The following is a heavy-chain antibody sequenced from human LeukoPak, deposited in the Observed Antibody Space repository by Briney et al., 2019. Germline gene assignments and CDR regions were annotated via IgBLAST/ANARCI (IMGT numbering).Heavy chain of an antibody. V-gene: IGHV4-39*01. D-gene: IGHD3-22*01. CDR2: IYYSGST. CDR1: GGSISSSSYY. J-gene: IGHJ4*02. CDR3: ARGRTMIVVVITAHFDY. Sequence: SETLSLTCTVSGGSISSSSYYWGWIRQPPGKGLEWLGRIYYSGSTYNNPSLKSRVIISVDTSKNQFSLKLSSVTAADTAVYYCARGRTMIVVVITAHFDYWGQGTLVTVSS.